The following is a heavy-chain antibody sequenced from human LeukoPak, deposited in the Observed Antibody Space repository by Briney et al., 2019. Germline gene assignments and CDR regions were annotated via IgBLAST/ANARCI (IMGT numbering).Heavy chain of an antibody. CDR2: IKPDESRI. CDR3: ARLILWETSNAFDI. Sequence: GGSLRLSCISSGLTYNRDWMGWLRQAPGKGLEWLAHIKPDESRIFYADSVKGRFAISRDNAKNSVYLQMNSLRAEDTAVYFCARLILWETSNAFDIWGQGTMVTVSS. V-gene: IGHV3-7*03. CDR1: GLTYNRDW. D-gene: IGHD1-26*01. J-gene: IGHJ3*02.